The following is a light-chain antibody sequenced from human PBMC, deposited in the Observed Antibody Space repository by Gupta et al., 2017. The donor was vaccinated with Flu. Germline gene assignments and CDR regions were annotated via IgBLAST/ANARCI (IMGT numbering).Light chain of an antibody. Sequence: QSALPPPRSVSGSPGQSVAISCTGTSSGVGAYDYVSWYQQHHAQALNLIIYDGNKRPSGVPERFTGSNYGKNDTLTISGLQADEEEDYHCNANRAISGVGGGTRMTVL. CDR2: DGN. V-gene: IGLV2-11*01. J-gene: IGLJ2*01. CDR3: NANRAISG. CDR1: SSGVGAYDY.